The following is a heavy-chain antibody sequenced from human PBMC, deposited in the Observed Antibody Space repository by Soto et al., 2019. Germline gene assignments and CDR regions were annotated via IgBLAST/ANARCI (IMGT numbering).Heavy chain of an antibody. V-gene: IGHV3-30*18. Sequence: PGGSLRLSCAASGFTFSSYGMHWVRQAPGKGLEWVAVISYDGSNKYYADSVKGRFTISRDNSKNTLYLQMNSLRAEDTAVYYCAKVPRGGQHAHYYYYGMDVWGQGTTVTVSS. CDR3: AKVPRGGQHAHYYYYGMDV. D-gene: IGHD3-10*01. CDR2: ISYDGSNK. J-gene: IGHJ6*02. CDR1: GFTFSSYG.